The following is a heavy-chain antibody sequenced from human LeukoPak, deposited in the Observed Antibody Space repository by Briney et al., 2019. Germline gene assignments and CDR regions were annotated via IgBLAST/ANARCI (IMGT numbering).Heavy chain of an antibody. Sequence: GGSLRLSCAASGFTFSSYAMHWVRQAPGKGLEWVAVISYDGSNKYYADSVKGRFTISRDNSKNTLYLQMNSLRAEDTAVYYCARAMTTAAFDIWGQGTMVTVSS. V-gene: IGHV3-30-3*01. CDR3: ARAMTTAAFDI. CDR1: GFTFSSYA. J-gene: IGHJ3*02. D-gene: IGHD4-17*01. CDR2: ISYDGSNK.